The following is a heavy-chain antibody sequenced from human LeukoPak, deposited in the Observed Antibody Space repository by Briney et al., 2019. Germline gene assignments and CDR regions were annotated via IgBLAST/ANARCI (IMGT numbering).Heavy chain of an antibody. V-gene: IGHV3-23*01. CDR2: INGRGGST. Sequence: SGGSLRLSCAASGLTFSNYAMNWVPQAPGKGLEWVSAINGRGGSTFYADSVKGRFTISRDNSKNTLYLQMNTLRAEDTAVYYCAKTDPADWYYFDYWGQGTLVTVSS. CDR1: GLTFSNYA. D-gene: IGHD3-9*01. J-gene: IGHJ4*02. CDR3: AKTDPADWYYFDY.